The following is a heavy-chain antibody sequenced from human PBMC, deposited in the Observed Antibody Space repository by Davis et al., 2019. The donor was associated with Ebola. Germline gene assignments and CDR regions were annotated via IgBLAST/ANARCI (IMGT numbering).Heavy chain of an antibody. D-gene: IGHD3-3*01. CDR3: ARITVGPEMKYYDFWSGQLHDAFDL. CDR2: ISYDGSTE. V-gene: IGHV3-30-3*01. J-gene: IGHJ3*01. Sequence: GESLKISCAASEFTFNKYAMHWVRQAPGKGLEWVAIISYDGSTEYYADSVKGRFTISRDNSEDTLYLQMNSLRAEDTAVYYCARITVGPEMKYYDFWSGQLHDAFDLWGQGTMVTVSS. CDR1: EFTFNKYA.